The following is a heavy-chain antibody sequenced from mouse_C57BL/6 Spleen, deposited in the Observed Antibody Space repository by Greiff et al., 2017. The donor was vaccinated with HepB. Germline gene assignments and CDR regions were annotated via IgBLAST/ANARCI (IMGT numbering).Heavy chain of an antibody. CDR1: GYAFSSSW. Sequence: VKLQESGPELVKPGASVKISCKASGYAFSSSWMNWVKQRPGKGLEWIGRIYPGDGDTNYNGKFKGKATLTADKSSSTAYMQLSSLTSEDSAVYFCARGGHDYWGQGTTLTVSS. V-gene: IGHV1-82*01. CDR3: ARGGHDY. J-gene: IGHJ2*01. CDR2: IYPGDGDT.